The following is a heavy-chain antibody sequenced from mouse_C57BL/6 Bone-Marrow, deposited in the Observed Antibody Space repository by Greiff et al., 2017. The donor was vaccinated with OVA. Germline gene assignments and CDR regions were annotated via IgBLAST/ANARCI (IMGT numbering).Heavy chain of an antibody. CDR2: INPNNGGT. CDR1: GYTFTDYN. V-gene: IGHV1-18*01. D-gene: IGHD2-2*01. J-gene: IGHJ4*01. CDR3: ASGGYPYAMDY. Sequence: DVHLVESGPELVKPGASVKIPCKASGYTFTDYNMDWVKQSHGKSLEWIGDINPNNGGTIYNQKFKGKATLTVDKSSSTAYMELRSLTSEDTAVYYCASGGYPYAMDYWGQGTSVTVSS.